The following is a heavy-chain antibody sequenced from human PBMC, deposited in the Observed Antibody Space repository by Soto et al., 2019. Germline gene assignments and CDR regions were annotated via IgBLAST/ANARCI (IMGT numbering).Heavy chain of an antibody. Sequence: PSETLSLTCTVSGGSISSYYWSWIRQPPGKGLEWIGYIYYSGSTNYNPSLKSRVTISVDTSKNQFSLKLSSVTAADTAVYYCARDVTDYGDYHFDYRGQGTLVTVFS. CDR2: IYYSGST. J-gene: IGHJ4*02. V-gene: IGHV4-59*01. CDR1: GGSISSYY. D-gene: IGHD4-17*01. CDR3: ARDVTDYGDYHFDY.